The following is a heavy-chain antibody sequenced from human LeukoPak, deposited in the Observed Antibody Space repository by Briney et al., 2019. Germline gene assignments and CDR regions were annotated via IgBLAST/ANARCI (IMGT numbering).Heavy chain of an antibody. J-gene: IGHJ4*02. CDR1: GGTFSSYA. V-gene: IGHV1-69*05. CDR2: IIPIFGTA. Sequence: ASVKVSCKASGGTFSSYAISWVRQAPGQGLEWMGGIIPIFGTANYAQKFQGRVTITTDESTSTDYMELSSLRSEDTAVYYCATLPRYYYDSSGNGGYWGQGTLVTVSS. D-gene: IGHD3-22*01. CDR3: ATLPRYYYDSSGNGGY.